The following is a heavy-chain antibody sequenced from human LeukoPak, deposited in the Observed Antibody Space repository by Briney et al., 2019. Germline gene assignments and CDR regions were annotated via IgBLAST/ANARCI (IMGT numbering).Heavy chain of an antibody. CDR3: ARDLDWGAFDA. CDR2: IVRSGSIS. CDR1: GFTFSRPG. D-gene: IGHD3-9*01. Sequence: GGSLRLSCVASGFTFSRPGISWVRQAPGKGLEWVSGIVRSGSISYYADSVKGLFTISRDNSKITVSLHMNSLRAEDTDLYYCARDLDWGAFDAWGQGTLVTVSS. J-gene: IGHJ5*02. V-gene: IGHV3-23*01.